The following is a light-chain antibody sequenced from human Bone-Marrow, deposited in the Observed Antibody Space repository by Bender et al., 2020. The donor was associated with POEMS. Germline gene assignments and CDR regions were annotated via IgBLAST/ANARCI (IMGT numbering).Light chain of an antibody. CDR3: QSCDRGLSTIFV. CDR2: SSH. J-gene: IGLJ1*01. Sequence: QSVLTQPPSASGTPGQRVTISCSGGSSNIGAHAVNWYQHLPGTAPKLLIYSSHRRPSEVPDRFSGSKSGTSASLAITGLQAEDEADYYCQSCDRGLSTIFVFGPGTKVTVL. CDR1: SSNIGAHA. V-gene: IGLV1-44*01.